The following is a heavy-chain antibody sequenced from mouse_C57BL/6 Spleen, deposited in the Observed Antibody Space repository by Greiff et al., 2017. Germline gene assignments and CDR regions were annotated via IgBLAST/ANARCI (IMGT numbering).Heavy chain of an antibody. J-gene: IGHJ2*01. D-gene: IGHD2-2*01. CDR1: GYAFTNYL. CDR2: LNPGSGGT. CDR3: ARSGYDEDFDY. Sequence: VQLVESGAELVRPGTSVKVSCKASGYAFTNYLIEWVKQRPGQGLEWIGVLNPGSGGTNYNEKFKGKATLTADKSSSTAYMQLSSLTSEDSAVYFCARSGYDEDFDYWGQGTTLTVSS. V-gene: IGHV1-54*01.